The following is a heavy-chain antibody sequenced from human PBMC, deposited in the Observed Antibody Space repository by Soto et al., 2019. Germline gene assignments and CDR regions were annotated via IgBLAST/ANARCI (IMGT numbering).Heavy chain of an antibody. J-gene: IGHJ6*02. CDR3: ARVAAVAGLYNSHGLDV. V-gene: IGHV1-69*12. CDR1: GGTFSNYA. CDR2: IVPIFGTT. Sequence: QVQLVQSGAEVKKPGSSVKVSCKVSGGTFSNYAIDWVRLAPGHGLEWLGGIVPIFGTTYYTQKFQGRATIIADESAPTGSLDMSSLRSEATAIYYCARVAAVAGLYNSHGLDVWGQGTAVTVSS. D-gene: IGHD6-19*01.